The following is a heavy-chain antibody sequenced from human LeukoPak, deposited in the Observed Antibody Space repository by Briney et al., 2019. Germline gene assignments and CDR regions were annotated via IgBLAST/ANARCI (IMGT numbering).Heavy chain of an antibody. CDR2: IIPIFGTA. CDR3: ARMYYYDSSGYFDY. J-gene: IGHJ4*02. Sequence: SVKVSCKASGGAFSSYAISWVRQAPGQGLEWMGGIIPIFGTANYAQKFQGRVTITADESTSTAYMELSSLRSEDTAVYYCARMYYYDSSGYFDYWGQGTLVTVSS. D-gene: IGHD3-22*01. V-gene: IGHV1-69*01. CDR1: GGAFSSYA.